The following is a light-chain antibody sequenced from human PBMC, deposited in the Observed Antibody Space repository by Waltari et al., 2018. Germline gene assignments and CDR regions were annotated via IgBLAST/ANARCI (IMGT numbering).Light chain of an antibody. CDR1: NRDVGGYEF. CDR2: DVY. CDR3: SSYTSISTSVV. J-gene: IGLJ2*01. Sequence: QSALTQPASVSGSPGQSITISCTGTNRDVGGYEFVSWYQQYPGKAPKLVIYDVYYRPSGVSDRFSASKSGNTASLTISGLQTVDEADYYCSSYTSISTSVVFGGGTKLTVL. V-gene: IGLV2-14*03.